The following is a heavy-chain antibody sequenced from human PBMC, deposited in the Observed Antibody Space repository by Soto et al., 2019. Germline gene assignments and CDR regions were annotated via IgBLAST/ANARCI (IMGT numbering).Heavy chain of an antibody. D-gene: IGHD2-2*01. J-gene: IGHJ6*02. CDR3: ARDRVVVVPDDPRYYYYGMDV. CDR2: INPNSGGT. CDR1: GYTFTGYY. V-gene: IGHV1-2*04. Sequence: ASVNVSFKASGYTFTGYYMHWVRQAPGQGLEWMGWINPNSGGTNYAQKFQGWVTMTRDTSISTAYMELSRLRSDDTAVYYCARDRVVVVPDDPRYYYYGMDVWGQGTTVTVSS.